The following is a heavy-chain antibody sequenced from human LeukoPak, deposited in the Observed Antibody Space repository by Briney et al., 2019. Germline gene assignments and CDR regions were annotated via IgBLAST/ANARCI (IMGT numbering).Heavy chain of an antibody. CDR1: GGSISSSSYY. CDR3: ARHGYSDYGIDS. V-gene: IGHV4-39*01. J-gene: IGHJ5*01. CDR2: IHYSGST. Sequence: SETLSLTCTVSGGSISSSSYYWDRICQPPGKGLEWIGYIHYSGSTHYNPALKSRLTISADMSKNQFALKMSSVTAADTAVYYCARHGYSDYGIDSWGQGTLVTVSS. D-gene: IGHD5-12*01.